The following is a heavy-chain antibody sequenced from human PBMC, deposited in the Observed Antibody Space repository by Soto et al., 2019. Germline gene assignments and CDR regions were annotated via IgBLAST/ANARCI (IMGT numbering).Heavy chain of an antibody. D-gene: IGHD3-3*01. V-gene: IGHV4-59*08. Sequence: SETLSLTCTVSGGSISSYYWSWIRQPPGKGLEWIGYIYYSGSTNYNPSLKSRVTISVDTSKNQFSLELSSVTAAGTAVYYCARHPYDFGFDYWGQGTLVTVSS. CDR1: GGSISSYY. CDR2: IYYSGST. CDR3: ARHPYDFGFDY. J-gene: IGHJ4*02.